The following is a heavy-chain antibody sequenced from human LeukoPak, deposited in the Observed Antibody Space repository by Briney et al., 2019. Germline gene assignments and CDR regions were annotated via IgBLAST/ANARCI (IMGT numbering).Heavy chain of an antibody. CDR3: AINAGYSYGYSTAIVDY. Sequence: GASVKVPCKASGGTFSSYAISWVRQAPGQGLEWMGGIIPIFGTANYAQKFQGRVTITADESTSTAYMELSSLRSEDTAVYYCAINAGYSYGYSTAIVDYWGQGTLVTVSS. CDR1: GGTFSSYA. V-gene: IGHV1-69*13. CDR2: IIPIFGTA. D-gene: IGHD5-18*01. J-gene: IGHJ4*02.